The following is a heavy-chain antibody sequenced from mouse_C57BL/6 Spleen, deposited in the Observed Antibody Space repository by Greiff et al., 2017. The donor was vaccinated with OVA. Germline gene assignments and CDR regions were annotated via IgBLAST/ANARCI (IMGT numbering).Heavy chain of an antibody. J-gene: IGHJ1*03. Sequence: QVQLQQSGAELVRPGTSVKMSCKASGYTFTNYWIGWAKQRPGHGLEWIGDIYPGGGYTNYNEKFKGKATLTADKSSSTAYMQFSSLTSEESAIYYCAISSYGGYFDVWGTGTTVTVSS. D-gene: IGHD1-1*01. CDR3: AISSYGGYFDV. CDR1: GYTFTNYW. CDR2: IYPGGGYT. V-gene: IGHV1-63*01.